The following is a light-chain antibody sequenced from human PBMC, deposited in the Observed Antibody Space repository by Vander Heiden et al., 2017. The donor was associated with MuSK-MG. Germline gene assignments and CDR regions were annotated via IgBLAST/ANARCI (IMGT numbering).Light chain of an antibody. J-gene: IGKJ4*01. CDR1: ESIITW. CDR2: KAS. CDR3: QQNKSNSSLT. Sequence: DIQMTQSPSTLSASVGDRVTITCRASESIITWLAWYQQKPGKAPKLLIYKASTLESGVPSRFSGSGYGTEFTLTISSRQQDDFAAYYCQQNKSNSSLTFGGGTKVEIK. V-gene: IGKV1-5*03.